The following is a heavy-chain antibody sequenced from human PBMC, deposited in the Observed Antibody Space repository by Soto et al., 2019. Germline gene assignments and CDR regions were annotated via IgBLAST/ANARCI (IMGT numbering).Heavy chain of an antibody. D-gene: IGHD3-3*01. Sequence: RVGSLRLSCTASGFTFSSSAMSWVRQAPGRGLEWVSGISGSGAGTYYADSVKGRFTISRDNSKNTLYLQMSGLRVEDTAVYYCAKGPTIFGAVISFDYYYGMYVWGQGTPVTVSS. CDR2: ISGSGAGT. V-gene: IGHV3-23*01. CDR3: AKGPTIFGAVISFDYYYGMYV. CDR1: GFTFSSSA. J-gene: IGHJ6*02.